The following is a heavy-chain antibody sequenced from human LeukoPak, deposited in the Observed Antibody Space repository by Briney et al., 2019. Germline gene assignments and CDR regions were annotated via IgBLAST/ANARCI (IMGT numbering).Heavy chain of an antibody. J-gene: IGHJ4*02. CDR3: ARDDNLAKNTMIQGY. D-gene: IGHD3-22*01. CDR1: GYTFTNYA. Sequence: ASVKVSCKASGYTFTNYAVTWMRQAPGQGLEWMGWISACNGNTNYALKLQDRVTLTTDTSTSTAYMELRSLRSDDTAVYYCARDDNLAKNTMIQGYWGQGTLVTVSS. V-gene: IGHV1-18*01. CDR2: ISACNGNT.